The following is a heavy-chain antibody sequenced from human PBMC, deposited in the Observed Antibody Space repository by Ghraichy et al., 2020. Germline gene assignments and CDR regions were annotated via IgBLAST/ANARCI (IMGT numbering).Heavy chain of an antibody. J-gene: IGHJ1*01. CDR2: VNPNSGNT. CDR1: GYPFSSFD. Sequence: ASVKVSCKASGYPFSSFDINWVRQATGQGLEWMGYVNPNSGNTRSAQKFQGRVTMTRNTSTSTAYMELSSLKSEDTAVYYCATSGRYGYFQHWGQGTLVTVSS. D-gene: IGHD1-26*01. V-gene: IGHV1-8*01. CDR3: ATSGRYGYFQH.